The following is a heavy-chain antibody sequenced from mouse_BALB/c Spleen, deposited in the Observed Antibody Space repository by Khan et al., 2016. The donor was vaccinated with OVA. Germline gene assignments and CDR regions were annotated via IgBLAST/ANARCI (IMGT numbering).Heavy chain of an antibody. D-gene: IGHD2-3*01. V-gene: IGHV14-1*02. CDR1: GFNIKDYY. CDR3: ARDGYSPWFAY. CDR2: IDPENGNT. Sequence: VQLKQSGAELVRPGALVKLSCKASGFNIKDYYMHWVKQRPEQGLVWIGRIDPENGNTIYDPKFQGKASITSDTSSNRAYLQLSSLTSEDTAVYYCARDGYSPWFAYWGQGTLVTVSA. J-gene: IGHJ3*01.